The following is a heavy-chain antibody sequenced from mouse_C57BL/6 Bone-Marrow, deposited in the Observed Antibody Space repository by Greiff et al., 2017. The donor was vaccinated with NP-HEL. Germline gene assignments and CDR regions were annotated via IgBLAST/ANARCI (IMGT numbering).Heavy chain of an antibody. J-gene: IGHJ3*01. D-gene: IGHD3-2*02. CDR1: GYAFTNYL. V-gene: IGHV1-54*01. Sequence: VQLQQSGAELVRPGTSVKVSCKASGYAFTNYLIEWVKQRPGQGLEWIGVINPGSGGTNYNEKFKGKATLTADKSSSTAYMQLSSLTSEDSAVYFWASGSSGYAPAYWGKGTLVTVSA. CDR3: ASGSSGYAPAY. CDR2: INPGSGGT.